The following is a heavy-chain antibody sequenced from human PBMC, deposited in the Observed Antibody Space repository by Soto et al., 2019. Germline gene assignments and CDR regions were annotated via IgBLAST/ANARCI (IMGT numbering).Heavy chain of an antibody. CDR3: AGPRYSSSFDY. D-gene: IGHD6-6*01. V-gene: IGHV3-30-3*01. CDR2: ISYDGTNK. Sequence: GGALRLSCAASGITFSSYARHWVRQAPGKGVGGGAIISYDGTNKYYADSVKVRFTISIDNSKKTLYLQMNSLRAEDTAVYYCAGPRYSSSFDYWGQGTLVTVSS. J-gene: IGHJ4*02. CDR1: GITFSSYA.